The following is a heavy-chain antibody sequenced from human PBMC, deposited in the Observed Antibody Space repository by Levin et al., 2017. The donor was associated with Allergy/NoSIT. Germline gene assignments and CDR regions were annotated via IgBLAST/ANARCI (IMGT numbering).Heavy chain of an antibody. Sequence: QSGESLKISCAASGFTFSSYWMHWVRQAPGKGLVWVSRINSDGSSTSYADSVKGRFTISRDNAKNTLYLQMNSLRAEDTAVYYCARGWTRIDYWGQGTLVTVSS. CDR2: INSDGSST. CDR3: ARGWTRIDY. CDR1: GFTFSSYW. V-gene: IGHV3-74*01. D-gene: IGHD1-1*01. J-gene: IGHJ4*02.